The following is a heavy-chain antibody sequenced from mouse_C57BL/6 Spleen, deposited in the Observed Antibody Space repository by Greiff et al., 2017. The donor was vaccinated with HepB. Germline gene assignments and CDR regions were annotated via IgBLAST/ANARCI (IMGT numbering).Heavy chain of an antibody. CDR2: IDPETGGT. CDR3: RGLVPGAMDY. CDR1: GYTFTDYE. D-gene: IGHD3-3*01. J-gene: IGHJ4*01. V-gene: IGHV1-15*01. Sequence: QVQLKQSGAELVRPGASVTLSCKASGYTFTDYEMHWVKQTPVHGLEWIGAIDPETGGTAYNQKFKGKAILTADKSSSTAYMELRSLTSEDSAVYYCRGLVPGAMDYWGQGTSVTVSS.